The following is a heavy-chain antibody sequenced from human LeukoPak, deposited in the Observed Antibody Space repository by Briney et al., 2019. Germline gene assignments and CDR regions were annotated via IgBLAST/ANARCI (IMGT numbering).Heavy chain of an antibody. Sequence: SETLSLTCTVPGGSISSGGYSWSWIRQPAGKGLEWIGRICTSGSTHYNPSLKSRVTISVDTSKNQFSLKLSSVTAADTAVYYCAREFGYAVTSLDYWGQGTLVTVSS. CDR1: GGSISSGGYS. V-gene: IGHV4-61*02. CDR2: ICTSGST. D-gene: IGHD4-17*01. J-gene: IGHJ4*02. CDR3: AREFGYAVTSLDY.